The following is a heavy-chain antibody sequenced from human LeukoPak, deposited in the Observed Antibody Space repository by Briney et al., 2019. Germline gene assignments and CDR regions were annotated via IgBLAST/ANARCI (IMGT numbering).Heavy chain of an antibody. CDR3: ARRREGTGSYYYYMDV. D-gene: IGHD1-26*01. J-gene: IGHJ6*03. CDR1: GGSISSYY. CDR2: IYYSGST. V-gene: IGHV4-59*12. Sequence: SETLSLTCTVSGGSISSYYWSWIRQPPGKGLEWIGYIYYSGSTNYNPSLKSRVTISVDTSKNQFSLKLSSVTAADTAVYYCARRREGTGSYYYYMDVWGKGTTVTISS.